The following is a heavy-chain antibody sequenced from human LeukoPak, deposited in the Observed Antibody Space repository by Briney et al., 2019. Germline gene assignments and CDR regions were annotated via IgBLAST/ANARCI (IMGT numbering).Heavy chain of an antibody. CDR1: GLTFNTYA. CDR2: IYSGGST. CDR3: ARDFRRYGSGSSTTRDY. D-gene: IGHD3-10*01. Sequence: GGSLRLSCTASGLTFNTYAMSWVRQAPGKGLEWVSVIYSGGSTYYADSVKGRFTISRDNSKNTLYLQMNGLRAEDTAVYYCARDFRRYGSGSSTTRDYWGQGTLVTVSS. V-gene: IGHV3-66*01. J-gene: IGHJ4*02.